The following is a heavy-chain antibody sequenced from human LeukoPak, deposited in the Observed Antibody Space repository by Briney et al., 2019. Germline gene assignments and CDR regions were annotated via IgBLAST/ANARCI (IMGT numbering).Heavy chain of an antibody. V-gene: IGHV3-30*02. Sequence: GGSLRLSCAVSGFTFSDYAMSWVRQAPGKGLEWVAFIRYDGSNKYYADSVKGRFTISRDNSKNTLYLQMNSLRAEDTAVYYCAKVYGSGSATVDPWGQGTLVTVSS. D-gene: IGHD3-10*01. CDR2: IRYDGSNK. CDR3: AKVYGSGSATVDP. CDR1: GFTFSDYA. J-gene: IGHJ5*02.